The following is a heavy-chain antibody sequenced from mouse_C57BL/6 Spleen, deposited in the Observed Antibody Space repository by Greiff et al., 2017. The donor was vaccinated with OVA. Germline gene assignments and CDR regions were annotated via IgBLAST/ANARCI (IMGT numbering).Heavy chain of an antibody. J-gene: IGHJ4*01. CDR2: ISSGSSTI. CDR3: ARNYFKPYYYAMDY. V-gene: IGHV5-17*01. D-gene: IGHD2-1*01. Sequence: EVQRVESGGGLVKPGGSLKLSCAASGFTFSDYGMHWVRQAPEKGLEWVAYISSGSSTIYYADTVKGRFTISRDNAKNTLFLQMTSLRSEDTAMYYCARNYFKPYYYAMDYWGQGTSVTVSS. CDR1: GFTFSDYG.